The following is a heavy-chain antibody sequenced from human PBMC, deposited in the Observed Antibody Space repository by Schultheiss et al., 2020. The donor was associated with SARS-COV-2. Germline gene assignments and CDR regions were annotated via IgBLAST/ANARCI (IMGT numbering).Heavy chain of an antibody. Sequence: GSLRLSCAASGFTFSNAWMSWVRQAPGKGLEWIGEINHSGSTNYNPSLKSRVTISVDTSKNQFSLKLSSVTAADTAVYYCAKDRRDCSSTSCYFGYYYYYYMDVWGKGTTVTVSS. CDR1: GFTFSNAW. V-gene: IGHV4-4*02. J-gene: IGHJ6*03. CDR2: INHSGST. D-gene: IGHD2-2*01. CDR3: AKDRRDCSSTSCYFGYYYYYYMDV.